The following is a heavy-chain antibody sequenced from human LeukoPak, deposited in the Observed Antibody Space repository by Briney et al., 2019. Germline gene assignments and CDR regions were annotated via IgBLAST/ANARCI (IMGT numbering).Heavy chain of an antibody. CDR3: ARDFIAAAGPDQYYFDY. D-gene: IGHD6-13*01. CDR2: INHSGST. J-gene: IGHJ4*02. Sequence: SETLSLTCAVYGGSFSGYYWSWIRQPPGKGLEWIGEINHSGSTNYNPSLKSRVTISVDTSKNQFSLKLSSVTAADTAVYYCARDFIAAAGPDQYYFDYWGQGTLVTVSS. V-gene: IGHV4-34*01. CDR1: GGSFSGYY.